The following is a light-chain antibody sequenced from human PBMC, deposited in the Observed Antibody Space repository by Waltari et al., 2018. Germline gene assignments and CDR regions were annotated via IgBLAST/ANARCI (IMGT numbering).Light chain of an antibody. CDR1: QRVGRS. CDR3: QRYVRLPAT. V-gene: IGKV3-20*01. Sequence: EIVLTHSPGTLSLSPGERATLTFRASQRVGRSLSWYQQKHCQAPRLLIYAAATRATGIPDRFSGGGYGTDFSLTISGLEPEDFAVYYCQRYVRLPATFGQGTKVEI. CDR2: AAA. J-gene: IGKJ1*01.